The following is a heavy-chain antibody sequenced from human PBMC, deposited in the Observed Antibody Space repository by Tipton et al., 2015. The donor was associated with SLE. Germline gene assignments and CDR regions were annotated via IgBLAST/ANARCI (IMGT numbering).Heavy chain of an antibody. Sequence: SLRLSCAASGFTFSSYWMHWVRKAPGKGLVWVSRIRSDGREKNYADSWKGRFIISRDNAKNTLYLQMNSLGVEDTAVYYCARVPTMVTGTLGFDYWGQGTLVTVSS. CDR1: GFTFSSYW. CDR3: ARVPTMVTGTLGFDY. CDR2: IRSDGREK. D-gene: IGHD5-18*01. J-gene: IGHJ4*02. V-gene: IGHV3-74*01.